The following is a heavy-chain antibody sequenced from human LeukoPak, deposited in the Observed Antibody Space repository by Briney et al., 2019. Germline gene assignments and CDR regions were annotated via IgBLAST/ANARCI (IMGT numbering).Heavy chain of an antibody. CDR2: ISSSSRYI. Sequence: GGSLRLSCAASGFTLSRYSMNGVRHAPGKGVEWVSSISSSSRYIYYADPVKGRFTTSRDNAKNSLYLQMNSLRAEDTAVYYCARVSSGWVDYWGQGTLVTVSS. V-gene: IGHV3-21*01. CDR1: GFTLSRYS. J-gene: IGHJ4*02. D-gene: IGHD6-19*01. CDR3: ARVSSGWVDY.